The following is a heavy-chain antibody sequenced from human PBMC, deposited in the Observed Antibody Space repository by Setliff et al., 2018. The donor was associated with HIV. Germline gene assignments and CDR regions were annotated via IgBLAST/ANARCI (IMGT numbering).Heavy chain of an antibody. CDR3: TRHPLRPGIAHYYYYMDV. J-gene: IGHJ6*03. Sequence: PGESLKISCQGSEYSFTNYWVGWVRQMPDKGLEWMGLIWPTDSDTIYSPSFQGQVTLSADTSISTAYLQWSSLKASDTATYYCTRHPLRPGIAHYYYYMDVWGTGTTVTVSS. CDR1: EYSFTNYW. V-gene: IGHV5-51*01. D-gene: IGHD3-10*01. CDR2: IWPTDSDT.